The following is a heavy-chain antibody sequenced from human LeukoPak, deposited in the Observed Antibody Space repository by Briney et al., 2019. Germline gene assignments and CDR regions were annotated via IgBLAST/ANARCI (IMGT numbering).Heavy chain of an antibody. CDR3: ARATSSSGWYAYQTYGMDV. D-gene: IGHD6-19*01. CDR1: GFTFSSYG. Sequence: PGGSLRLSCAASGFTFSSYGMHWVRQAPGKGLEWVAVIWYDGSNKYYADSVKGGFTISRDNSKNTLYLQMNSLRAEDTAVYYCARATSSSGWYAYQTYGMDVWGQGTTVTVSS. V-gene: IGHV3-33*01. J-gene: IGHJ6*02. CDR2: IWYDGSNK.